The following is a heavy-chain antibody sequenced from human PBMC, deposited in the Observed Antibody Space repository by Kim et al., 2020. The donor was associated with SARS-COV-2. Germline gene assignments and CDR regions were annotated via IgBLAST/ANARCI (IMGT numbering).Heavy chain of an antibody. CDR3: ARVVQGSDGMDV. CDR1: EFSFSDYY. CDR2: ISGSSNTI. Sequence: GGSLRLSCVASEFSFSDYYMSWVRQAPGKGLEWLSHISGSSNTIVYADSAKGRFTISRDNAKNSLHLQMNSLRADDTAVYYCARVVQGSDGMDVWGQG. J-gene: IGHJ6*01. V-gene: IGHV3-11*01.